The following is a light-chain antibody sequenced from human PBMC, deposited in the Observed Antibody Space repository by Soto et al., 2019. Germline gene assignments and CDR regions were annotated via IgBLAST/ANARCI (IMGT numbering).Light chain of an antibody. J-gene: IGLJ2*01. CDR2: EVS. V-gene: IGLV2-14*01. Sequence: QSALTQPASVSGSPGQSITISCTGTSSDVGDYKYVSWYQQHPGKAPKLMIYEVSTRPSGVSNRFSASKSGNTASLTISGLQAEDEGDYYCSSDISSSALVFGGGTKLTVL. CDR1: SSDVGDYKY. CDR3: SSDISSSALV.